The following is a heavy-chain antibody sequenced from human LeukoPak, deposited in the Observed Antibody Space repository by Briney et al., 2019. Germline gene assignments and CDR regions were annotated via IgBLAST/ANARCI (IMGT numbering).Heavy chain of an antibody. CDR3: ARFVRYYYDSSSGIFGFDY. CDR2: IYPDDSNT. J-gene: IGHJ4*02. D-gene: IGHD3-22*01. Sequence: GESLKISCQGSGYNFPIYWIGWVRQMPGQGLEWMGIIYPDDSNTIYGPSFQGQVTISADKSINTAYLEWSSLKASDTAMYYCARFVRYYYDSSSGIFGFDYWGQGTLVTVSS. V-gene: IGHV5-51*01. CDR1: GYNFPIYW.